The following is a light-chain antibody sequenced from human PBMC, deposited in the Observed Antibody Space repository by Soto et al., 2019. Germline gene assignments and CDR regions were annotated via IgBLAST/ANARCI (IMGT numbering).Light chain of an antibody. Sequence: DIQMTQSPSSLSASVGDRLTITCRASQGISTYSNSYQQKPGKDPKLLIYTASTLQSGDPSSFSGSGSETDFTLTISSLQPEAFSTYSCQQNSRATWTFGQGTKVEIK. CDR3: QQNSRATWT. CDR2: TAS. V-gene: IGKV1-39*01. CDR1: QGISTY. J-gene: IGKJ1*01.